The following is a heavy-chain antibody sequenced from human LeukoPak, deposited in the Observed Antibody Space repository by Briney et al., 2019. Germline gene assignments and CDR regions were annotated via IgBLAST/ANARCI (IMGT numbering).Heavy chain of an antibody. Sequence: PGGSLRLSCAASGFIFSSYSMNWVRQAPGKGLEWISYITSHSSSIYYADSVKGRFTISRDNAKNSLYLQMSSLRAEDTAIYYCARVGTTAAASVYWGQGTLVTVSS. J-gene: IGHJ4*02. D-gene: IGHD4-17*01. V-gene: IGHV3-48*01. CDR1: GFIFSSYS. CDR2: ITSHSSSI. CDR3: ARVGTTAAASVY.